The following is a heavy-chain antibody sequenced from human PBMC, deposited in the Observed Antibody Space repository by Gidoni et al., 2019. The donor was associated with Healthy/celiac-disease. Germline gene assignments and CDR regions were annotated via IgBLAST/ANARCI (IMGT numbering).Heavy chain of an antibody. J-gene: IGHJ6*02. CDR2: IYYSGST. D-gene: IGHD6-13*01. CDR1: GGSISSSSYY. V-gene: IGHV4-39*01. Sequence: QLQLQESGPGLVKPSETLSLTCTVSGGSISSSSYYWGWIRQPPGKGLEWIGSIYYSGSTYYNPSLKSRVTISVDTSKNQFSLKLSSVTAADTAVYYCARHQDSSSWYGVGYYYYGMDVWGQGTTVTVSS. CDR3: ARHQDSSSWYGVGYYYYGMDV.